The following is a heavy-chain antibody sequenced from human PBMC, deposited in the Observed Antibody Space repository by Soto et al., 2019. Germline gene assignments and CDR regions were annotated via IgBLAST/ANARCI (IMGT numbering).Heavy chain of an antibody. J-gene: IGHJ4*02. CDR2: ISYDGSNK. CDR3: AKLSSRRDGYNWDIFDY. CDR1: GFAFSSYG. Sequence: PGWSLRLSCAASGFAFSSYGMHWVRQAPGKGLEWVAVISYDGSNKYYADSVKGRFTISRDNSKNTLYLQMNSLRAEDTAVYYCAKLSSRRDGYNWDIFDYWGQGTLVTVSS. V-gene: IGHV3-30*18. D-gene: IGHD5-12*01.